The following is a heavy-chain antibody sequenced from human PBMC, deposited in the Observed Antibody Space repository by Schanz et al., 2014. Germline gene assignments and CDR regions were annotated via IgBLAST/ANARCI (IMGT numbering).Heavy chain of an antibody. D-gene: IGHD3-3*01. CDR2: IKQDGIEK. Sequence: EMQLVESGGGLVQPGGSLRLSCVASGFDFSGHNMNWVRQAPGKGLEWVANIKQDGIEKYYVDSVKGRFTISRDNAKNSLYLQMNSLTADDTAVYYCARDKGGYYPFDYWGRGTLVTVSS. CDR3: ARDKGGYYPFDY. J-gene: IGHJ4*02. CDR1: GFDFSGHN. V-gene: IGHV3-7*01.